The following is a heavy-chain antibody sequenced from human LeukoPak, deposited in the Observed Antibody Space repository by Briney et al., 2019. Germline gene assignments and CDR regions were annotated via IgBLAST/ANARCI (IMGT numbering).Heavy chain of an antibody. D-gene: IGHD5-12*01. J-gene: IGHJ4*02. CDR3: ARVGGYGGYDYGEYYFDY. Sequence: ASVKVSGKASGYTFTGYYMHWVRQAPGQGLEWMGWIDPNSGGTNYAQKLQGWVTMTRDTSTSTAYMELSRLRSDDTAVYYCARVGGYGGYDYGEYYFDYWGQGTLVTVSS. CDR1: GYTFTGYY. V-gene: IGHV1-2*04. CDR2: IDPNSGGT.